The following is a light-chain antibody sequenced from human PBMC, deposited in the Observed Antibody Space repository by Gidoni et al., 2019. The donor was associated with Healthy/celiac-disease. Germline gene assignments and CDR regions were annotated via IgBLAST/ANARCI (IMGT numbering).Light chain of an antibody. V-gene: IGKV2-28*01. Sequence: DIVMTQSPLYLPVTPGEPASISCRSSQSLLHSTGYNYLDWYLQKPGQSQQLLIYLGSNRASGVPDRFSGSGSGTDFILKISRVEADDVGVYYCMQALQTPFTFGPGTKVDIK. CDR2: LGS. CDR1: QSLLHSTGYNY. J-gene: IGKJ3*01. CDR3: MQALQTPFT.